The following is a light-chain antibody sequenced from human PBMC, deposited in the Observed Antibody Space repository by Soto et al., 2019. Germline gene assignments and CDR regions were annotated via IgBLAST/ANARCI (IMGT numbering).Light chain of an antibody. CDR2: LNSDGTH. Sequence: QLVLTQSPSASASLGASVKLTCTLSSGHSSYAIAWHQQQPEKGPRYLMKLNSDGTHSKGDGIPDLFSGSSSGAERYLTISSLQSEDEADYYCQTWGTGIHVVFGGGTKVTVL. CDR1: SGHSSYA. CDR3: QTWGTGIHVV. V-gene: IGLV4-69*02. J-gene: IGLJ2*01.